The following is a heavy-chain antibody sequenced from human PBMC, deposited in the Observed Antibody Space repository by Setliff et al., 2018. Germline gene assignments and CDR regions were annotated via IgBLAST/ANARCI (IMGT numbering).Heavy chain of an antibody. Sequence: ASVKVSCKASGYTFTDDYMYWVKQAPGKGLEWMGRIDPEDGKTVYAEKFQGRVIISADTSIDTVYLEIDSLRSEDTAVYYCAREEKIFGVVIMSYWGQGTLVTVSS. D-gene: IGHD3-3*01. CDR3: AREEKIFGVVIMSY. CDR1: GYTFTDDY. V-gene: IGHV1-69-2*01. CDR2: IDPEDGKT. J-gene: IGHJ4*02.